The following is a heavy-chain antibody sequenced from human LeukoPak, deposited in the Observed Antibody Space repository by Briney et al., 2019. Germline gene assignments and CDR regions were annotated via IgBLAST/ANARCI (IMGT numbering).Heavy chain of an antibody. Sequence: PSEILSLTCTVSGGSISSGSYYWSWIRQPAGKGLEWIGRIYTSGSTNYNPSLKSRVTISVDTSKNQFSLKLSSVTAADTAVYYCARDRWFDPWGQGTLVTVSS. J-gene: IGHJ5*02. V-gene: IGHV4-61*02. CDR1: GGSISSGSYY. CDR2: IYTSGST. CDR3: ARDRWFDP.